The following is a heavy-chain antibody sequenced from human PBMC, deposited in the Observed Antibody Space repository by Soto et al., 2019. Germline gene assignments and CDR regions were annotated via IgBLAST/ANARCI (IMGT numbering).Heavy chain of an antibody. V-gene: IGHV3-53*01. J-gene: IGHJ6*01. CDR2: IYSGVST. CDR3: ARTKGVQDYYGMDV. CDR1: GFTVSSNY. D-gene: IGHD1-1*01. Sequence: GGSLRLSCAASGFTVSSNYMSCVRQAPGKGLEWVSVIYSGVSTYYADSVKGRFTISRDNSKNTLYLQMNSLRAEDTAVYYCARTKGVQDYYGMDVWGQGTTVTVSS.